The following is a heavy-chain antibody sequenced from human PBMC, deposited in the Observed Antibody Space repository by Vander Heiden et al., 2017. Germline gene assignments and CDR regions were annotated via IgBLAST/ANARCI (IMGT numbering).Heavy chain of an antibody. Sequence: EVQLLESGGGLVQPGGSLRLSCAASGFTFSTSAMPWVRQAPGKGLEWVSGITGSGGSTYYADSVKGRFTISRDNSRNTLYLQMNTLRAEDTAIYYCAKMRASHYYGIDVWGQGTRVTVSS. CDR3: AKMRASHYYGIDV. CDR2: ITGSGGST. D-gene: IGHD5-12*01. CDR1: GFTFSTSA. V-gene: IGHV3-23*01. J-gene: IGHJ6*02.